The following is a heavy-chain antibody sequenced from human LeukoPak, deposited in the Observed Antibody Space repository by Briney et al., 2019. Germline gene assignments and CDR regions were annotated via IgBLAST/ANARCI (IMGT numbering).Heavy chain of an antibody. CDR3: ARGSPRGYCSGGSCPFFDS. V-gene: IGHV1-8*01. CDR2: LNPTSGNT. J-gene: IGHJ4*02. Sequence: ASVKVSCKASGYTFTSYDINWVRQATGQGLEWMGWLNPTSGNTGCAQKFQGRVTMTRNTSISTAYMELSSLRSEDTAVDYCARGSPRGYCSGGSCPFFDSWGQGTLVTVSS. D-gene: IGHD2-15*01. CDR1: GYTFTSYD.